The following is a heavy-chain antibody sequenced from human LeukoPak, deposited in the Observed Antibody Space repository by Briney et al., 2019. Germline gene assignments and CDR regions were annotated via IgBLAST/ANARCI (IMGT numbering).Heavy chain of an antibody. D-gene: IGHD3-10*01. CDR1: GYTFTGYY. Sequence: GASVKVSCKASGYTFTGYYMHWVRQAPGQGLEWMGWINPNSGGTNYAQKFQGRVTMTRDTSISTAYMELSRLRSDDTAVYYCARLYGSGSGGYDYWGQGTLVTVSS. CDR2: INPNSGGT. CDR3: ARLYGSGSGGYDY. J-gene: IGHJ4*02. V-gene: IGHV1-2*02.